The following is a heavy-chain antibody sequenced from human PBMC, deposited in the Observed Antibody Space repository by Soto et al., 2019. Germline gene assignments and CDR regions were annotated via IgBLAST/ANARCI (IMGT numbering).Heavy chain of an antibody. J-gene: IGHJ6*02. CDR1: GFTFSSYA. D-gene: IGHD2-8*01. CDR3: AKDKQYCTNVVCYSGPPYRLSV. V-gene: IGHV3-23*01. CDR2: ISGSGGST. Sequence: GGSLRLSCAASGFTFSSYAMSWVRQAPGKGLEWVSAISGSGGSTYYADSVKGRFTISRDNSKNTLYLQMNSLRAEDTAVYYCAKDKQYCTNVVCYSGPPYRLSVWAQGTTVPVSS.